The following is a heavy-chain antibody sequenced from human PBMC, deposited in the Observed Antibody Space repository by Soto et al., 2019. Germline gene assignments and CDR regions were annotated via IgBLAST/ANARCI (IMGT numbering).Heavy chain of an antibody. CDR1: GFTFSSYA. Sequence: QVQLGESGGGVVQPGRSLRLSCAASGFTFSSYAMHWVRQAPGKGLEWVAYDGTNKYYADSVKGRFTISRDNSKNTLYLQITSLRAEDTAVYYCAREGADYYDSSGSNFYFDYWGQGTLVTVSS. CDR3: AREGADYYDSSGSNFYFDY. CDR2: YDGTNK. D-gene: IGHD3-22*01. J-gene: IGHJ4*02. V-gene: IGHV3-30-3*01.